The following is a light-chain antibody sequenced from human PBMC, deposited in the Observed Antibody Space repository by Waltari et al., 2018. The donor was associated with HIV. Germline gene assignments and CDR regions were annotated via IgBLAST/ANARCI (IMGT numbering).Light chain of an antibody. CDR3: QQYNSYSGS. CDR1: QSISSW. V-gene: IGKV1-5*03. J-gene: IGKJ2*03. CDR2: KAS. Sequence: DIQMTQSPSTRSAPEGDRVTITCRASQSISSWLAWYQQKPGKAPKLLIYKASSLESGVPSRFSGSGSGTEFTLTISSLQPDDFATYYCQQYNSYSGSFGQGTKLEIK.